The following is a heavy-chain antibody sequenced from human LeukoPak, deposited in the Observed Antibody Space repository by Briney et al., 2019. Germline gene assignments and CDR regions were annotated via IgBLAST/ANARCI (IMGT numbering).Heavy chain of an antibody. V-gene: IGHV4-61*02. CDR2: IYTSGST. CDR3: ARDSKQLVLANLNYCYYYMDV. CDR1: GGSISSGSYY. D-gene: IGHD6-6*01. J-gene: IGHJ6*03. Sequence: TLSLTCTVSGGSISSGSYYWSWIRQPAGKGLEWIGRIYTSGSTNYNPSLKSRVTISVDTSKNQFSLKLSSVTAADTAVYYCARDSKQLVLANLNYCYYYMDVWGKGTTVTVSS.